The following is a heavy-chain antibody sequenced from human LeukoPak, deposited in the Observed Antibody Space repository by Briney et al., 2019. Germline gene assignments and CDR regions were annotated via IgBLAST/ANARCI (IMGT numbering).Heavy chain of an antibody. D-gene: IGHD3-3*01. V-gene: IGHV3-21*01. J-gene: IGHJ6*03. CDR3: AREAPYYDFWSGSPTPTYMDV. Sequence: PGGSLRLSCAASGFTFSSYAMSWVRQAPGKGLEWVSSISSSSSYIYYADSVKGRFTISRDNAKNSLYLQMNSLRAEDTAVYYCAREAPYYDFWSGSPTPTYMDVWGKGTTVTVSS. CDR2: ISSSSSYI. CDR1: GFTFSSYA.